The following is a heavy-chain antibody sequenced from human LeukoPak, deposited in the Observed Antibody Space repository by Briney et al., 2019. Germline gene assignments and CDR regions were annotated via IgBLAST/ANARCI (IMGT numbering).Heavy chain of an antibody. J-gene: IGHJ4*02. CDR1: GYNFTSYW. V-gene: IGHV5-51*01. D-gene: IGHD6-19*01. Sequence: GASLQISCEGSGYNFTSYWIGWVRQVPGKGLEWMGIIYPGDSDTRYSPSFEGQVTISADKSINTAYLQWSSLKASDTAMYYCARAVAGIDYWGQGTLVTVSS. CDR2: IYPGDSDT. CDR3: ARAVAGIDY.